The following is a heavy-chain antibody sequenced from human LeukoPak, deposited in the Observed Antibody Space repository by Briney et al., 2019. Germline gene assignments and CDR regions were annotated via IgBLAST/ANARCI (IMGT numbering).Heavy chain of an antibody. Sequence: SETLSLTCTVSGGSISTSNYYWGWIRQPPGKGLEWIGYFSYTGSTNYNPSLKSPVIISVDTSKNQFSLKLSSVTAADTAVYYCARVRGYSDYYYYMGVWGKGTTVTISS. D-gene: IGHD5-12*01. CDR3: ARVRGYSDYYYYMGV. V-gene: IGHV4-61*05. CDR1: GGSISTSNYY. CDR2: FSYTGST. J-gene: IGHJ6*03.